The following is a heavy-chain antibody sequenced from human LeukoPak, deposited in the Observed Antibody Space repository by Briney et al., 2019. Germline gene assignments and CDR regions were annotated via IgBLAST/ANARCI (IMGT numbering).Heavy chain of an antibody. D-gene: IGHD6-13*01. CDR1: GVAISRGGYA. CDR2: IYHSGTT. V-gene: IGHV4-30-4*07. J-gene: IGHJ4*02. CDR3: ASVGYSSSWWN. Sequence: SETLSLTCAVSGVAISRGGYAWNWIRQPPGKGLEWIAYIYHSGTTYYNPSLKSRATISVDTSKSQFSLKLSSVTAADTAVYYCASVGYSSSWWNWGQGTLVTVSS.